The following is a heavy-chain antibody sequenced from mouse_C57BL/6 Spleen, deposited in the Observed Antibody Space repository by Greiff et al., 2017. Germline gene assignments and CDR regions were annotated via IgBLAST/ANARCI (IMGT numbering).Heavy chain of an antibody. CDR3: ARGGPYAMDY. J-gene: IGHJ4*01. Sequence: VQLKQSGPGLVKPSQSLSLTCSVTGYSITSGYYWNWIRQFPGNKLEWMGYISYDGSNNYNPSLKNRISITRDTSKNQFFLKLNSVTTEDTATYYCARGGPYAMDYWGQGTSVTVSS. V-gene: IGHV3-6*01. CDR2: ISYDGSN. CDR1: GYSITSGYY.